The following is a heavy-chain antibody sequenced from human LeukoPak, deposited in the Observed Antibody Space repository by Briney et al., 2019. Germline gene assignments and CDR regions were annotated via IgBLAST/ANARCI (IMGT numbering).Heavy chain of an antibody. CDR3: ARIWWATKGDNFDY. Sequence: ASVKVSCKASGYTFTGYYMHWVRQAPGQGLEWMGWINPNSGGTNYAQKFQGRVTMTRDTSISTAYMELSRLRSDDTAVYHCARIWWATKGDNFDYWGQGTLVTVSS. CDR2: INPNSGGT. CDR1: GYTFTGYY. D-gene: IGHD5-12*01. J-gene: IGHJ4*02. V-gene: IGHV1-2*02.